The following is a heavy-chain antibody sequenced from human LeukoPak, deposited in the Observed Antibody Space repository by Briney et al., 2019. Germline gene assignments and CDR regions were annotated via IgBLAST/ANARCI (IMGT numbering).Heavy chain of an antibody. D-gene: IGHD3-22*01. CDR3: ARVRRGSGYDAFDI. Sequence: SETLSLTCAVSGGSISSGGYSWSWIRQPPGTGLEWIGYIYHSGSTYYNPSLKSRVTISVDRSKNQFSLKLSSVTAADTAVYYCARVRRGSGYDAFDIWGQGTMVTVSS. CDR1: GGSISSGGYS. V-gene: IGHV4-30-2*01. CDR2: IYHSGST. J-gene: IGHJ3*02.